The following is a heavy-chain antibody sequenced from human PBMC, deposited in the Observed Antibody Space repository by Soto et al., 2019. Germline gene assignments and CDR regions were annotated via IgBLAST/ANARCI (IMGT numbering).Heavy chain of an antibody. CDR2: INPSGGST. CDR1: GYTFSDYH. CDR3: ARSEGTTIRLRYFQH. V-gene: IGHV1-46*01. J-gene: IGHJ1*01. D-gene: IGHD1-7*01. Sequence: ASVKVSCKASGYTFSDYHMYWVRQAPGEGLEWMGIINPSGGSTSYAQKFQGRLTMTRDTSTSTIYMDLNSLRSEDTAVYYCARSEGTTIRLRYFQHWGQGTLVTVSS.